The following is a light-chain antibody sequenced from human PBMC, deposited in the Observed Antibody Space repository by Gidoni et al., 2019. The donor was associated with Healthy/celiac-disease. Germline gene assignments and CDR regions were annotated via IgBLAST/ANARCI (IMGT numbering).Light chain of an antibody. V-gene: IGKV4-1*01. CDR1: QSVLYSSNNKNY. CDR2: WAS. Sequence: DIVMTQSPDSLAVSLGERATFNCKSSQSVLYSSNNKNYLAWYQQKPGQPPKLLIYWASTRESGVPDRFSGSGSGTDFTLTISSLQAEDVAVYYCHQYYSSPPTFGQXTKLEIK. J-gene: IGKJ2*01. CDR3: HQYYSSPPT.